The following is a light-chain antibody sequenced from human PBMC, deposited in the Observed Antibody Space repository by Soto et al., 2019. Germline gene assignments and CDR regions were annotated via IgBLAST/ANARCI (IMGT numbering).Light chain of an antibody. CDR1: QSVRRN. CDR2: GAS. J-gene: IGKJ1*01. Sequence: EIVMTQSPATLSVSPGERATLSCRASQSVRRNLAWYQQKPGQAPRLLIYGASTRATGIPARFSGSGSGTEFTLTISSLQSEDYAVYYCQQYHDWPRTFGQGTKVDIK. CDR3: QQYHDWPRT. V-gene: IGKV3-15*01.